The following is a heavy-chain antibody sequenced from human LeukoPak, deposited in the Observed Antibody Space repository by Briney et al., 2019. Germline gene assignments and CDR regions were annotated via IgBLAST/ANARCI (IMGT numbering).Heavy chain of an antibody. CDR2: IYSGDNT. D-gene: IGHD2/OR15-2a*01. Sequence: PGGSLRLSCAASGFTVSNNYMSWVRQAPGKGLEWVSVIYSGDNTYYVESVKGRFTISRDNSKNTLFLQMNRLRAEDTAVYYCAGRRVLDVSIDYWGQGTLVTVSS. J-gene: IGHJ4*02. V-gene: IGHV3-66*02. CDR1: GFTVSNNY. CDR3: AGRRVLDVSIDY.